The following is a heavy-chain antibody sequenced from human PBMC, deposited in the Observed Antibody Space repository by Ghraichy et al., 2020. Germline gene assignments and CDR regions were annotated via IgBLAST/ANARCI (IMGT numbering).Heavy chain of an antibody. V-gene: IGHV3-7*01. CDR2: IKQDGNEK. CDR1: GFTFSNYW. D-gene: IGHD1-1*01. J-gene: IGHJ6*02. Sequence: GGSLRLSCAASGFTFSNYWMTWVRQAPGKGLEWVANIKQDGNEKYCVDSVKGRFTIPRDNAKNSLYLQMNSLRAEDTAVYYCARPRQPYYYYAMDVWGQGPPVTVSS. CDR3: ARPRQPYYYYAMDV.